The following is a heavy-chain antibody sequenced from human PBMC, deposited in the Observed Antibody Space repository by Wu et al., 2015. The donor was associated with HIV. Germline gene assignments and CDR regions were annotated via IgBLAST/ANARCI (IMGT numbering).Heavy chain of an antibody. CDR3: TRSRGFSVHYKSDDYFDY. V-gene: IGHV1-2*02. D-gene: IGHD1-14*01. CDR2: INPKTGGA. CDR1: GYSFTDYY. J-gene: IGHJ4*01. Sequence: QVQLVQSGAEVKKPGASVKVSCKASGYSFTDYYIHWVRLAPGHGLEWVGWINPKTGGANYGQKFQGRVTMTRDTSITSVYMELTRLRSDDAAVYYCTRSRGFSVHYKSDDYFDYWCEERWSPSPQ.